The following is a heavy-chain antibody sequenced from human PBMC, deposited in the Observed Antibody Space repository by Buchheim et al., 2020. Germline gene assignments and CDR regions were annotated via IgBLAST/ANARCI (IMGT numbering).Heavy chain of an antibody. CDR2: INWNGGST. CDR3: ERDGLSAGDYVRWYFDL. J-gene: IGHJ2*01. D-gene: IGHD4-17*01. Sequence: EVQLVESGGGMVRPGGSLRLSCAASGFTFKNYAMTWVRQAPGKGLEWVAGINWNGGSTGYADSVKGRFTISRDNAKNSLYLQMNSLRAEDTALYHCERDGLSAGDYVRWYFDLWGRGTL. CDR1: GFTFKNYA. V-gene: IGHV3-20*01.